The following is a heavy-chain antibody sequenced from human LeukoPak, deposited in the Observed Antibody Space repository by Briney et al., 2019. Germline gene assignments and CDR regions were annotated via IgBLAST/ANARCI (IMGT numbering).Heavy chain of an antibody. CDR2: IVPIFGTA. J-gene: IGHJ6*03. D-gene: IGHD3-3*01. CDR1: GGTFSSYA. V-gene: IGHV1-69*05. CDR3: ARAPLTIFGVANYYYYYMDV. Sequence: GASVKVSCKASGGTFSSYAISWVRQAPGQGLEWMGGIVPIFGTANYAQKFQGRVTITTDESTSTAYMELSSLRSEDTAVYYCARAPLTIFGVANYYYYYMDVWGKGTTVTVSS.